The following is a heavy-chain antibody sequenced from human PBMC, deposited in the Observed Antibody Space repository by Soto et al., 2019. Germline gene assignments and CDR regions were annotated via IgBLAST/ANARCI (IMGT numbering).Heavy chain of an antibody. D-gene: IGHD3-10*01. J-gene: IGHJ6*02. CDR1: GDSISSTGFY. CDR3: ARDHRSLGDYYGIDV. V-gene: IGHV4-31*03. CDR2: IHYTGST. Sequence: SETLSLTCSASGDSISSTGFYWSWIRQHPGKALEWIGYIHYTGSTSYNPSLKSRLAISLDASKNQFSLSLSSVTSADTAVYYCARDHRSLGDYYGIDVWGQGTTVTVSS.